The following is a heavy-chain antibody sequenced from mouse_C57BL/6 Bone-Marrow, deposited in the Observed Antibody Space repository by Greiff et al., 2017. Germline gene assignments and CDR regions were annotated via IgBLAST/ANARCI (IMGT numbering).Heavy chain of an antibody. CDR2: IYPRDGST. CDR3: ARLEFDGSSGDWYFDV. V-gene: IGHV1-85*01. D-gene: IGHD1-1*01. J-gene: IGHJ1*03. CDR1: GYTFTSYD. Sequence: QVQLQQSGPELVKPGASVKLSCKASGYTFTSYDINWVQQRPGQGLEWIGWIYPRDGSTKYNEQFKGKATLTVDTSSSTAYMELHSRTSADAAVYFCARLEFDGSSGDWYFDVWGTGTTVTGSS.